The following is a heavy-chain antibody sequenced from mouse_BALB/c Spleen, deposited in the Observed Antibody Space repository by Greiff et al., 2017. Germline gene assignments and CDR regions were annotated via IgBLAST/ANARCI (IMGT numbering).Heavy chain of an antibody. J-gene: IGHJ3*01. V-gene: IGHV1-69*02. Sequence: VQLQQPGAELVKPGAPVKLSCKASGYTFTSYWMNWVKQRPGRGLEWIGRIDPSDSETHYNQKFKDKATLTVDKSSSTAYIQLSSLTSEDSAVYYCARDGNYELAYWGQGTLVTVSA. D-gene: IGHD2-1*01. CDR3: ARDGNYELAY. CDR1: GYTFTSYW. CDR2: IDPSDSET.